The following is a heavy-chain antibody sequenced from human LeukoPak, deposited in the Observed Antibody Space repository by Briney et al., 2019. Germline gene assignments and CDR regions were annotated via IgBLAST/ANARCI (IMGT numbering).Heavy chain of an antibody. D-gene: IGHD3-22*01. Sequence: SETLSLTCAVYGGSISSGSYYWSWIRQPAGKGLEWIGRIYTSGSTNYNPSPKSRVTISVDTSKNQFSLKLSSVTAADTAVYYCARSYYYDSSGYYPIDYWGQGTLVTVSS. J-gene: IGHJ4*02. CDR2: IYTSGST. V-gene: IGHV4-61*02. CDR1: GGSISSGSYY. CDR3: ARSYYYDSSGYYPIDY.